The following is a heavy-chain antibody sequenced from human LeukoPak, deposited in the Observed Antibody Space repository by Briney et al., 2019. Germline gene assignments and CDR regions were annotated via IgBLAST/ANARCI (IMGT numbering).Heavy chain of an antibody. CDR1: GGSISSYY. V-gene: IGHV4-59*12. CDR3: ARGVTADY. CDR2: IYYSGST. J-gene: IGHJ4*02. Sequence: SETLSLTCTVSGGSISSYYWSWIRQPPGKGLEWIGYIYYSGSTNYNPSLKSRVTISVDTSKNQFSLKLSSVTAADTAVYYCARGVTADYWGQGTLVTVSS. D-gene: IGHD5-18*01.